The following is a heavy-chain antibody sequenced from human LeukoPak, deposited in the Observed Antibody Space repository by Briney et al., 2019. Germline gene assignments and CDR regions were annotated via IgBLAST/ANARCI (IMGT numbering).Heavy chain of an antibody. D-gene: IGHD3-10*01. V-gene: IGHV3-30*02. CDR3: AKNMRTPLLWSGELYFDY. Sequence: GGSLRLSCAASGFTFCGYGMHWVRQAPGKGLEWVAFIQYDGSNKYYADSVKGRFTISRDNSKNTLYLQLNSLRAEDTAVYYCAKNMRTPLLWSGELYFDYWGQGTLVTVSS. J-gene: IGHJ4*02. CDR2: IQYDGSNK. CDR1: GFTFCGYG.